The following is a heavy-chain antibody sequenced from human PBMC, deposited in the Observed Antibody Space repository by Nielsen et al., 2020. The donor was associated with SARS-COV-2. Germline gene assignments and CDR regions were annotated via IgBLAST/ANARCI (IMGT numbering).Heavy chain of an antibody. CDR3: ATEGI. CDR2: ISTYNAKT. Sequence: ASVKVSCKSSGYTFTSYGISWVRQAPGQGLEWMGWISTYNAKTNYIHKFQDRVTMTEDTSTDTAYMELSSLRSEDTAVYYCATEGIWGQGTLVTVSS. J-gene: IGHJ4*02. CDR1: GYTFTSYG. D-gene: IGHD2-15*01. V-gene: IGHV1-18*01.